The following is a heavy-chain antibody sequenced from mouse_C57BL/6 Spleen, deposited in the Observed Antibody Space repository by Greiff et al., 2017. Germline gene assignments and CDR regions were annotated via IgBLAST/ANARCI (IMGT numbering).Heavy chain of an antibody. CDR2: IDPSDSET. D-gene: IGHD4-1*01. V-gene: IGHV1-52*01. Sequence: QVQLQQPGAELVRPGSSVKLSCKASGYTFTSYWMHWVKQRPIQGLEWIGNIDPSDSETHYNQKFKDKATLTVDKSSSTAYMQLSSLTSEDSAVYYCARERTGTTLFAYWGQGTLVTVSA. J-gene: IGHJ3*01. CDR1: GYTFTSYW. CDR3: ARERTGTTLFAY.